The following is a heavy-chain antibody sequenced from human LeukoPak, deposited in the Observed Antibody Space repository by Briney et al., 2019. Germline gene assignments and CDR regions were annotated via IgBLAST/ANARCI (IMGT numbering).Heavy chain of an antibody. CDR2: IYYSGST. Sequence: SETLSLTCTVSGGSISSSSYYWGWIRQPPGKGLEWIGSIYYSGSTYYNPSLKSRVTISVDTSKNQFSLKLSSVTAADTAVYYCARDHYSGYDWRALGYWGQGTLVTVSS. CDR1: GGSISSSSYY. V-gene: IGHV4-39*07. CDR3: ARDHYSGYDWRALGY. J-gene: IGHJ4*02. D-gene: IGHD5-12*01.